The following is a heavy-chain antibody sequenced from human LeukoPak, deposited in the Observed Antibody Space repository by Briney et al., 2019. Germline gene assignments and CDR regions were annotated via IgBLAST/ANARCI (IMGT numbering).Heavy chain of an antibody. V-gene: IGHV3-73*01. CDR1: GFTISGSA. CDR3: TITLGARDY. CDR2: IRSKTNNYAT. D-gene: IGHD1-26*01. J-gene: IGHJ4*02. Sequence: GGSLKLSCAASGFTISGSAMHWVRQASGKGLEWVGRIRSKTNNYATAYAASGNGRFTISRDDSKTTAYLQMNSLNTEDTAVYYCTITLGARDYWGQGTLVTVSS.